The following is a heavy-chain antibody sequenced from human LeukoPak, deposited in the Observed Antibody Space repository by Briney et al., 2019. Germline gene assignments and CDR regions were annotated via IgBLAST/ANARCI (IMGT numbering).Heavy chain of an antibody. CDR2: INWNGGST. V-gene: IGHV3-20*04. J-gene: IGHJ4*02. D-gene: IGHD5-18*01. CDR3: ARGYSYDWAY. Sequence: GGSLRLSCAASGFTFSSYSMSWVRQAPGKGLEWVSGINWNGGSTGYADSVKGRFTISRDNAKNSLYLQMNSLRAEDTALYYCARGYSYDWAYWGQGTLVTVSS. CDR1: GFTFSSYS.